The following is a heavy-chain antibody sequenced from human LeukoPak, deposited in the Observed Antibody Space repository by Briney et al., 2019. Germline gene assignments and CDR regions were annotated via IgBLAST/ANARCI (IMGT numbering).Heavy chain of an antibody. J-gene: IGHJ4*02. D-gene: IGHD3-22*01. CDR3: ARAYYYDSSGYYVFDY. V-gene: IGHV4-39*01. Sequence: SETLSLTCTVSGGSISSSSYYWGWIRQPPGKGLEGIGGIYYSGSTYYNPSLKSRVTISVDTSKNQFSLKLSSVTAADTAVYYCARAYYYDSSGYYVFDYWGQGTLVTVSS. CDR2: IYYSGST. CDR1: GGSISSSSYY.